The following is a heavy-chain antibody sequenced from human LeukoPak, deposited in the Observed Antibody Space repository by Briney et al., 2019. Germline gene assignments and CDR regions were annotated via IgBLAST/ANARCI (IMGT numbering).Heavy chain of an antibody. CDR3: ALAYRHAFDI. V-gene: IGHV4-59*01. J-gene: IGHJ3*02. CDR2: IYYSGRT. Sequence: SETLSLTYTVSGGSLSSYYWSWIRQPPGKGLEWIGYIYYSGRTNYNPSLKSRVTISVDTSKNQFSLKLSSVTAADTAVYYCALAYRHAFDIWGQGTMVTVSS. CDR1: GGSLSSYY. D-gene: IGHD2-21*01.